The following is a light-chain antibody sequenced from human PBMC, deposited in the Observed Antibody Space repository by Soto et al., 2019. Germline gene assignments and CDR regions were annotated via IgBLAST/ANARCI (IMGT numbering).Light chain of an antibody. CDR3: QQYNSSSPT. CDR2: DAS. J-gene: IGKJ1*01. V-gene: IGKV1-5*01. Sequence: DIQMTQSPSTLSASVGDTVTITCRASQSVSRWLAWYQQKPGKAPRLLVYDASTLAIGVPSRFSGRGSGTELTLTIPSLHPDDFGTYHCQQYNSSSPTFGPGTKVQIK. CDR1: QSVSRW.